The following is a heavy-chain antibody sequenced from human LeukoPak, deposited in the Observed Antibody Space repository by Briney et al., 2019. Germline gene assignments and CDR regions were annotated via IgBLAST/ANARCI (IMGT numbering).Heavy chain of an antibody. V-gene: IGHV4-59*01. D-gene: IGHD3-22*01. J-gene: IGHJ4*02. CDR2: IYYSGSN. CDR3: ARAYYYDSSGYYFDY. CDR1: GGSISSYY. Sequence: PSETLSLTCTVSGGSISSYYWSWIRQPPGKGLEWIGYIYYSGSNNYNPSLKSRVNISVDTSKNQFSLKLSSVTAADTAVYYCARAYYYDSSGYYFDYWGQGTLVTVSS.